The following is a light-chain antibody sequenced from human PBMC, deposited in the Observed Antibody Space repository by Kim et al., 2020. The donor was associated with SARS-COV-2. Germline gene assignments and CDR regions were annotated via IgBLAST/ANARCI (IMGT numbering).Light chain of an antibody. CDR2: ATS. CDR1: QSSSSY. CDR3: QQNYRTPPRT. J-gene: IGKJ1*01. V-gene: IGKV1-39*01. Sequence: SVGDGVTITCRASQSSSSYFNWYQQKPGKAPKLLVYATSSLQSGVSSRFSGGGSGTDFTLTISSLQPGDFASYYCQQNYRTPPRTFGQGTKVDIK.